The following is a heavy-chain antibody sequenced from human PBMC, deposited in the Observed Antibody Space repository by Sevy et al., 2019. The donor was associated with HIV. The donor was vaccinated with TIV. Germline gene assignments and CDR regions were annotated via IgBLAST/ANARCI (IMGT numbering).Heavy chain of an antibody. J-gene: IGHJ3*02. Sequence: SETLSLTCAVYGGSFSGYYWSWIRQPPGKGLEWIGEINHSGSTNYNPSLKSRVTISVDTSKNQFSLKLSSVTAADTAVYYCARYCSSTSCSHAFDIWGQGTMVTVSS. CDR1: GGSFSGYY. V-gene: IGHV4-34*01. CDR2: INHSGST. D-gene: IGHD2-2*01. CDR3: ARYCSSTSCSHAFDI.